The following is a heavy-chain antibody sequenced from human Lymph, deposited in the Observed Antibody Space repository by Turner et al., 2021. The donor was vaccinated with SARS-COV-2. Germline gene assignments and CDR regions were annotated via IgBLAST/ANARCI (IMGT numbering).Heavy chain of an antibody. V-gene: IGHV4-59*08. Sequence: QVQLQESGPGLVRPSETLSLNCTVSGGSISSYYWSWIRQPPGKGLEWIGYIHYSGSTNYNLSLKSRVTISVDTSKNQFSLKLSSVTAADTAVYYCARHGFSGWYGGGMDVWGQGTTVTVSS. CDR3: ARHGFSGWYGGGMDV. CDR1: GGSISSYY. J-gene: IGHJ6*02. D-gene: IGHD6-19*01. CDR2: IHYSGST.